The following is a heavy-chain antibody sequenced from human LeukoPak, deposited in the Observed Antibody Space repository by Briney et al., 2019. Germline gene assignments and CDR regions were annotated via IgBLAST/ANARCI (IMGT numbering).Heavy chain of an antibody. CDR3: ARVAAAGARNFDL. CDR1: GRSISIGGYY. CDR2: IFYSGTT. J-gene: IGHJ2*01. Sequence: SETLSLTCTVTGRSISIGGYYWSWIRQHPGKGLEWIGYIFYSGTTYFNPSLKSRLTMPVDTSKNQFSLRLSSVTAADTAVYHCARVAAAGARNFDLWGRGTLVTVSS. V-gene: IGHV4-31*03. D-gene: IGHD6-25*01.